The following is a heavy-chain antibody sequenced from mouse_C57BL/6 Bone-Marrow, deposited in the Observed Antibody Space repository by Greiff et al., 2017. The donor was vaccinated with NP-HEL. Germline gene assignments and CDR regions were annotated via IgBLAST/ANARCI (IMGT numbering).Heavy chain of an antibody. D-gene: IGHD2-2*01. CDR2: IYPGSGNT. J-gene: IGHJ4*01. CDR3: SRRGGYGYDRAMDY. Sequence: QVQLQQSGAELVRPGASVKLSCKASGYTFTDYYINWVKQRPGQGLEWIARIYPGSGNTYYNEKFKGKATLTEEKSSSTAYMQLSSLTSEDSAVYVCSRRGGYGYDRAMDYWGQGTSVTVSS. V-gene: IGHV1-76*01. CDR1: GYTFTDYY.